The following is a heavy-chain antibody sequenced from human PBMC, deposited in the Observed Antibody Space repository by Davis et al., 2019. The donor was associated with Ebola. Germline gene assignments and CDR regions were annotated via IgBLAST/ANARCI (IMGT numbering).Heavy chain of an antibody. Sequence: ASVKVSCKASGYTFTSYYMHWVRQAPGQGLEWMGIINPSGGGTSYAQKFQGWVTMTRDTSISTAYMELSRLRSDDTAVYYCARGEYSGYVFDYWGQGTLVTVSS. J-gene: IGHJ4*02. V-gene: IGHV1-2*04. CDR2: INPSGGGT. D-gene: IGHD5-12*01. CDR1: GYTFTSYY. CDR3: ARGEYSGYVFDY.